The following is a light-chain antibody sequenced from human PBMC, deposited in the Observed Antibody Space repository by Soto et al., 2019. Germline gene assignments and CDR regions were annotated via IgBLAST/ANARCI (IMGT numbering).Light chain of an antibody. CDR2: DAS. J-gene: IGKJ1*01. CDR3: QQYNSYSGT. CDR1: QSISSW. Sequence: DIQMTQSPFTLSASVGDRVTITCRASQSISSWLAWYQQKPGKAPKLLIYDASSLESGVPSRFSGSGSGTELTLTIRSLQPDDFATYYHQQYNSYSGTFGQGTKVEIK. V-gene: IGKV1-5*01.